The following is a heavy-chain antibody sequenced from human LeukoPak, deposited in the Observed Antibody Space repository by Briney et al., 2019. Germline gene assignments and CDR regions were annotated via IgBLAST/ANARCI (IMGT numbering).Heavy chain of an antibody. CDR2: IYYSGST. V-gene: IGHV4-39*01. Sequence: SETLSLTCTVSGGSISSSSYYWGWIRQPPGKGLEWIGSIYYSGSTYYNPSLKSRVTISVDTSKNQFSLKLSSVTAADTAVYYCARRVTYYDFWSGYLDFDYWGQGTLVTVSS. J-gene: IGHJ4*02. D-gene: IGHD3-3*01. CDR3: ARRVTYYDFWSGYLDFDY. CDR1: GGSISSSSYY.